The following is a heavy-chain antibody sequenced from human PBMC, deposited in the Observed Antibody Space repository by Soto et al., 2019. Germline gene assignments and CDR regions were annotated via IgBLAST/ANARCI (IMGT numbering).Heavy chain of an antibody. Sequence: EVHVVESGGGLVQPGGSLRLSCAASGFSFSTYLMSWVRQAPGKGLEWVANIKQGGNEKFYVDSVKGRFTISRDNDKKSLYLQMDSLGVEDTAVYYCVGALTYEVPYYYYGMDVWGQGTTVTVSS. CDR2: IKQGGNEK. D-gene: IGHD3-16*01. V-gene: IGHV3-7*01. CDR3: VGALTYEVPYYYYGMDV. J-gene: IGHJ6*02. CDR1: GFSFSTYL.